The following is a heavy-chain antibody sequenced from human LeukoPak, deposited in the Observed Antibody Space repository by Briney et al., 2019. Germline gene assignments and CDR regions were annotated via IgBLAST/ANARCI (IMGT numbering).Heavy chain of an antibody. CDR2: MHDSGTT. J-gene: IGHJ4*02. D-gene: IGHD6-19*01. CDR3: ATYKRISGWYVHDY. V-gene: IGHV4-59*01. Sequence: KPSETLSLTXSVSGVSISSYYWSWLRQAPGMGLEWIGVMHDSGTTFYNPSLKSRVTMSVDTSKMQFSLQLSSVTAADTAIYYCATYKRISGWYVHDYWGQGILVTVSS. CDR1: GVSISSYY.